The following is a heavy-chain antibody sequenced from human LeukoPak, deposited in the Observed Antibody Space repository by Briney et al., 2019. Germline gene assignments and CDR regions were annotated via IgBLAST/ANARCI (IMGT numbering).Heavy chain of an antibody. CDR1: GFTFSNHS. V-gene: IGHV3-23*01. J-gene: IGHJ3*01. CDR3: AKGAYVGGSSGYYPI. Sequence: GGSLSLSCAGSGFTFSNHSMSWVRQAPGKGLEWLSSISGSGGSAYYADSVKGRFTISRDNSKNTLYLQMNSLRAEDTAVYYCAKGAYVGGSSGYYPIWGQGTMVTVSS. CDR2: ISGSGGSA. D-gene: IGHD3-22*01.